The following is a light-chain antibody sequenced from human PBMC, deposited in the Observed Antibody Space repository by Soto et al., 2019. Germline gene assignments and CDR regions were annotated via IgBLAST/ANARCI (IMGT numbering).Light chain of an antibody. V-gene: IGLV2-8*01. Sequence: QSVLTQPASACGSPGQSVTISCTGTSSDVGGYNYVSWYQQHPGKAPKLMIYEVSKRPSGVPDRFSGSKSGNTASLTVSGLQAEDEADYYCSSYAGSNNFGVFGTGTKVTVL. CDR3: SSYAGSNNFGV. J-gene: IGLJ1*01. CDR2: EVS. CDR1: SSDVGGYNY.